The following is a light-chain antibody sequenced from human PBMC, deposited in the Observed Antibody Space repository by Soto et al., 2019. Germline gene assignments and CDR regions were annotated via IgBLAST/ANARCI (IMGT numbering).Light chain of an antibody. V-gene: IGLV2-23*01. CDR3: CSYAGSSTP. Sequence: QSALTQPASVSGSPGQSITISCTGTSSDVGSYNLVSWYQQHPVNAPKLMIYEGSKRPSGVSNRFSGSKSGNTASLTISRLQAEDEADYYCCSYAGSSTPFGGGTKVTVL. CDR2: EGS. CDR1: SSDVGSYNL. J-gene: IGLJ3*02.